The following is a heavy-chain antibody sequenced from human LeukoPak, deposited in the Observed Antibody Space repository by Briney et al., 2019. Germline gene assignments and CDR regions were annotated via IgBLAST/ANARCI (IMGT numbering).Heavy chain of an antibody. J-gene: IGHJ5*02. V-gene: IGHV1-2*02. Sequence: ASVKVSCKASGYTFTGYYMHWARQAPGQGLEWMGWINPNIGGTNYAQKFQGRVTMTRDTSISTAYMELSSLRSDDTAVYYCAREGPLRLPYFDPWGQGTLVTVSS. D-gene: IGHD4-17*01. CDR3: AREGPLRLPYFDP. CDR1: GYTFTGYY. CDR2: INPNIGGT.